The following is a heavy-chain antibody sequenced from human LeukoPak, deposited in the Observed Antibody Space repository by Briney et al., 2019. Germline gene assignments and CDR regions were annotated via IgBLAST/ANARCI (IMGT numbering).Heavy chain of an antibody. CDR1: GFTFSSYW. Sequence: GGSLRLSCAASGFTFSSYWMHWVRQAPGKGLVWVSRINSDGSSTSYADFVKGRFTISRDNAKNTLYLQMNSLRAEDTAVYYCARMYYDFWSGSSTYGMDAWGQGTTVTVSS. V-gene: IGHV3-74*01. CDR2: INSDGSST. J-gene: IGHJ6*02. D-gene: IGHD3-3*01. CDR3: ARMYYDFWSGSSTYGMDA.